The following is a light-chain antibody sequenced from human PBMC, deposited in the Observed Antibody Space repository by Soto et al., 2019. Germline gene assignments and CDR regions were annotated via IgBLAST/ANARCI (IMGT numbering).Light chain of an antibody. CDR2: EDS. CDR3: CSYVGSKV. J-gene: IGLJ2*01. V-gene: IGLV2-23*01. Sequence: QSVLTQPASVSGSPGQSITISCTGTSSDVGSYNLVSWYQQHPGKAPKLMIYEDSKRASGVSNRFSGSKSGNTASLTISGLQSEDEADYYCCSYVGSKVFGGGTQLTVL. CDR1: SSDVGSYNL.